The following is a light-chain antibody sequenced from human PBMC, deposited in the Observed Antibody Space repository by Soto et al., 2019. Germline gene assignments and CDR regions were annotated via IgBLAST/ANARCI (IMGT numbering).Light chain of an antibody. CDR2: AAS. CDR3: QQSYNTPLT. Sequence: DIQMTQSPSSLSASVGVRVTISCRASQSISSYLNWYQQKPGKAPKLLIYAASSLQGGLPSRFSGSGSETDFTLTISSLQPEDFATYYCQQSYNTPLTFGGGTKVEIK. V-gene: IGKV1-39*01. J-gene: IGKJ4*01. CDR1: QSISSY.